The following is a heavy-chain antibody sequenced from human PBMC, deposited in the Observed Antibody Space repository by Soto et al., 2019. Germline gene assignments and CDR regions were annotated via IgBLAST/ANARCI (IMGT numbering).Heavy chain of an antibody. CDR2: INPDAGAT. Sequence: GASVKASCKAPASSFTTYHIHWVRQAPGQGLEWMGLINPDAGATNYAQRFQGRLRLTRDTSTSTVYMELRSLRFDDTAVYFCARGDIVLVPASEGNWFDPWGQGTLVTVSS. CDR1: ASSFTTYH. J-gene: IGHJ5*02. V-gene: IGHV1-46*01. CDR3: ARGDIVLVPASEGNWFDP. D-gene: IGHD2-2*01.